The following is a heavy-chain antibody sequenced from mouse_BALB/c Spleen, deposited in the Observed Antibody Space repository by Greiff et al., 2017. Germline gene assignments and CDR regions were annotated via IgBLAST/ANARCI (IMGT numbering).Heavy chain of an antibody. CDR3: NAARYYYGSSPYAMDY. V-gene: IGHV14-4*02. CDR2: IDPENGDT. Sequence: EVKVVESGAELVRSGASVKLSCTASGFNIKDYYMHWVKQRPEQGLEWIGWIDPENGDTEYAPKFQGKATMTADTSSNTAYLQLSSLTSEDTAVYYCNAARYYYGSSPYAMDYWGQGTSVTVSS. D-gene: IGHD1-1*01. J-gene: IGHJ4*01. CDR1: GFNIKDYY.